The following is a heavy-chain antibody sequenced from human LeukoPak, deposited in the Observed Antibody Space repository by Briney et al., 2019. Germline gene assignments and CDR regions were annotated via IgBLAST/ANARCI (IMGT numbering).Heavy chain of an antibody. CDR2: IIPIFGTA. J-gene: IGHJ6*03. CDR1: GGTFSSYA. V-gene: IGHV1-69*01. CDR3: ARTDLDCSSTSCYTSGSRWPYYYYYMDV. D-gene: IGHD2-2*02. Sequence: SVKVSCKASGGTFSSYAISWVRQAPGQGLEWMGGIIPIFGTANYAQKFQGRVTTTADEYTSTAYMELSSLRSEDTDVYYCARTDLDCSSTSCYTSGSRWPYYYYYMDVWGKGTTVTVSS.